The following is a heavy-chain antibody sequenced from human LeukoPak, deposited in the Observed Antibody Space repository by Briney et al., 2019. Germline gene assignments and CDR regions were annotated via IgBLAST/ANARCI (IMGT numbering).Heavy chain of an antibody. V-gene: IGHV4-39*07. CDR3: ARRYYYDSSGYYY. D-gene: IGHD3-22*01. J-gene: IGHJ4*02. CDR2: IYYSGST. CDR1: GGSISSSSYY. Sequence: SETLSLTCTVSGGSISSSSYYWGWIRQPPGKGLEWIGSIYYSGSTYYNPSLKSRVTISVDTSKNQFSLKLSSVTAADTAVYYCARRYYYDSSGYYYWGQGTLVTVSS.